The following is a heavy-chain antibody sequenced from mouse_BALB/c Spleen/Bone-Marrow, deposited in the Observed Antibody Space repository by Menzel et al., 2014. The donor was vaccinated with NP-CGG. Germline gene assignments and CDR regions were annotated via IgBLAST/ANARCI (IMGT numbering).Heavy chain of an antibody. Sequence: VQMQQSGAELARTGASAKMSCRASGYTFTTYTIHWVRQRPGQGLEWIGYINPSSGYTNYIQKFKDKATLNADKSSSTAYLQLSSLTSEGSAVYSCARRDDVYVFWDYWDLGTTLTIPS. V-gene: IGHV1-4*01. CDR2: INPSSGYT. D-gene: IGHD2-3*01. CDR1: GYTFTTYT. J-gene: IGHJ2*01. CDR3: ARRDDVYVFWDY.